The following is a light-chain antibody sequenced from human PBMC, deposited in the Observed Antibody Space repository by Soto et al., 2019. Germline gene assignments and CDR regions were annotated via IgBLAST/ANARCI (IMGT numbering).Light chain of an antibody. CDR3: QQYDNLPPYT. CDR2: DAS. CDR1: QDISNY. V-gene: IGKV1-33*01. Sequence: DIQMTQSPSSLSASVGDRVTITCQASQDISNYLNWYQQKPGKAHKLLIYDASNLETGVPSRFSGSGSGTDFNSAISSLQPEDIATYYCQQYDNLPPYTFGQGTKLEIK. J-gene: IGKJ2*01.